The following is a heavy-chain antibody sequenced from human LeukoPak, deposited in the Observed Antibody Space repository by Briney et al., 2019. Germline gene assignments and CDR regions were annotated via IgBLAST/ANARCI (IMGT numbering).Heavy chain of an antibody. CDR2: ISSSSSTI. CDR3: ARDAPYYYDSRYFDY. J-gene: IGHJ4*02. D-gene: IGHD3-22*01. CDR1: GFTFSSYS. V-gene: IGHV3-48*01. Sequence: PGGSLRLSCAASGFTFSSYSMNWVRQAPGKGLEWVSCISSSSSTIYYADSVKGRFTISRDNAKNSLYLQMNSLRAEDTAVYYCARDAPYYYDSRYFDYWGQGTLVTVSS.